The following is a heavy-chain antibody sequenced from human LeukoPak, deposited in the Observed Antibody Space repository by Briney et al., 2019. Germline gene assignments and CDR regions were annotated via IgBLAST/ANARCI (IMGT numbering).Heavy chain of an antibody. CDR2: IYPSDSDT. CDR1: EYSFATYW. V-gene: IGHV5-51*01. Sequence: GESLKISCQGSEYSFATYWIAWLRQMPGKGLEWMGIIYPSDSDTRYGPSFQGQVTISADKSIKTAYLQWSSLKASDTAMYYCARPLQGIVGATGFDYWGQGTLVTVSS. CDR3: ARPLQGIVGATGFDY. D-gene: IGHD1-26*01. J-gene: IGHJ4*02.